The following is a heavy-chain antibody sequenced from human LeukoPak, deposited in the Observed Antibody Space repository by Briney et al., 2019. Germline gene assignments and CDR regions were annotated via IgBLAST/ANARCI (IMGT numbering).Heavy chain of an antibody. V-gene: IGHV1-2*02. CDR2: INPNSGGT. D-gene: IGHD4-17*01. J-gene: IGHJ4*02. CDR3: ARDPGYGDPRGY. Sequence: ASVKVSCKASGYTFTGYYIHWVRQAPGQGLEWMGWINPNSGGTNYAQKFQGRVAMTRDTSISTAYMELSRLRSDDTAVYYCARDPGYGDPRGYWGQGTLVTVSS. CDR1: GYTFTGYY.